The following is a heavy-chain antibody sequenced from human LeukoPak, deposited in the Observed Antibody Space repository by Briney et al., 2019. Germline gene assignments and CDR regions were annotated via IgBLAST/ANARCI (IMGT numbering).Heavy chain of an antibody. D-gene: IGHD6-19*01. CDR2: INPNSGGT. V-gene: IGHV1-2*02. J-gene: IGHJ4*02. CDR1: GYTFTSYG. Sequence: ASVKVSCKASGYTFTSYGISWVRQAPGQGLEWMGWINPNSGGTNYAQKFQGRVTMTRDTSISTAYMELSRLRSDDTAVYYCARSIAVAGKLFDYWGQGTLVTVSS. CDR3: ARSIAVAGKLFDY.